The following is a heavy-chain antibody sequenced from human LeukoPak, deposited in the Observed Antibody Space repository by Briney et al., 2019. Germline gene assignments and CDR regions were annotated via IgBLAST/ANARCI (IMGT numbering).Heavy chain of an antibody. CDR2: ISWNSGSI. J-gene: IGHJ4*02. D-gene: IGHD6-19*01. CDR3: AKDGIAVARYFDY. Sequence: GGSLRLSCAASGFTFDDYAMHWVRQAPGKGLEWVSGISWNSGSIGYADSAKGRFTISRDNAKNSLYLQMNSLRAEDTALYYCAKDGIAVARYFDYWGQGTLVTVSS. CDR1: GFTFDDYA. V-gene: IGHV3-9*01.